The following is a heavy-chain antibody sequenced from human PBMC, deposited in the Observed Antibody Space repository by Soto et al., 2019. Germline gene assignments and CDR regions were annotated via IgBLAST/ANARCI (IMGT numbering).Heavy chain of an antibody. CDR1: GFTLSNYG. CDR2: IWYEGTTK. D-gene: IGHD3-10*01. V-gene: IGHV3-33*01. Sequence: GGSLRLSCVASGFTLSNYGMHWVRQAPGKGLEWIALIWYEGTTKYSTDSMKGRISISRDQSKSTLYLQVNSLRAEDTATYYCARDVGSFGSSRWFDTWGQGTLVTVSS. CDR3: ARDVGSFGSSRWFDT. J-gene: IGHJ5*02.